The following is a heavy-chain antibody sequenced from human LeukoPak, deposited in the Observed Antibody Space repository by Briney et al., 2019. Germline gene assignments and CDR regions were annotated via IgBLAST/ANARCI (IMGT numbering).Heavy chain of an antibody. CDR1: GFSLSSRGVG. D-gene: IGHD5-18*01. CDR3: ALDVLRGYSYAFDI. V-gene: IGHV2-5*01. J-gene: IGHJ3*02. CDR2: IYWNDDK. Sequence: ESGPTLVNPTQTLTLTCTFSGFSLSSRGVGVGWIRQPPGKALEWLAVIYWNDDKRYSPSLKSRLTITKDTSKNQVVLTMTNMDPVDTATYYCALDVLRGYSYAFDIWGQGTMVTVSS.